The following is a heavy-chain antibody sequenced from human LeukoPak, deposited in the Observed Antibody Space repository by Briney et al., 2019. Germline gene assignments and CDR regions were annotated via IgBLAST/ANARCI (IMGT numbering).Heavy chain of an antibody. D-gene: IGHD3-16*02. CDR3: VRDIELST. CDR2: INTDGSGT. Sequence: PGGSLRLSCAASGFTFRTYWMHWVRQAPGKGLLWVSRINTDGSGTIYADSVKGRFTISRDNANNTLYLQMNSLRAEDTAVYYCVRDIELSTWGLGTMVTVSS. J-gene: IGHJ3*01. V-gene: IGHV3-74*01. CDR1: GFTFRTYW.